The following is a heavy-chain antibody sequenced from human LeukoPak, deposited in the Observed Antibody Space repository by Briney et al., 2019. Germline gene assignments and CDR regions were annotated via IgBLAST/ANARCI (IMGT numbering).Heavy chain of an antibody. CDR3: ARIVVVTASYYYYYMDV. D-gene: IGHD2-21*02. CDR2: ISGSGNTI. J-gene: IGHJ6*03. Sequence: QPGGSLRLSCAASGFTFSNNEMNWVRQTPGKGLEWVSYISGSGNTIYYADSVQGRFTVSRDNANNSLYLQMNSLRAEDTAVYYCARIVVVTASYYYYYMDVWGKGTTVTISS. V-gene: IGHV3-48*03. CDR1: GFTFSNNE.